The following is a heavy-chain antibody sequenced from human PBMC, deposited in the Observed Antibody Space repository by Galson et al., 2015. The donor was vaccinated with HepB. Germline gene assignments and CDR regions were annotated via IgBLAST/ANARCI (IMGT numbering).Heavy chain of an antibody. J-gene: IGHJ5*02. V-gene: IGHV4-61*02. CDR3: ARDKRLMITFGGVIAGFDP. CDR1: GGSISSGSYY. D-gene: IGHD3-16*02. CDR2: IYTSGST. Sequence: TLSLTCTVSGGSISSGSYYWSWIRQPAGKGLEWIGRIYTSGSTNYNPSLKSRVTISVDTSKNQFSLKLSSVTAADTAVYYCARDKRLMITFGGVIAGFDPWGQGTLVTVSS.